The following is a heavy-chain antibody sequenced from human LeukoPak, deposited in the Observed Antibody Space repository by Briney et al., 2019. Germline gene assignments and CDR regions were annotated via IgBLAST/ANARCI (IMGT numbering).Heavy chain of an antibody. CDR2: IYYSGST. CDR3: ARQAYCSGGSCSQSNWFDP. CDR1: GGSISSSSYY. Sequence: PSETLSLTCTVSGGSISSSSYYWGWIRQPPGKGLEWIGSIYYSGSTYYNPSLKSRVTISVDTPKNQFSLKLSSVTAADTAVYYCARQAYCSGGSCSQSNWFDPWGQGTLVTVSS. V-gene: IGHV4-39*01. D-gene: IGHD2-15*01. J-gene: IGHJ5*02.